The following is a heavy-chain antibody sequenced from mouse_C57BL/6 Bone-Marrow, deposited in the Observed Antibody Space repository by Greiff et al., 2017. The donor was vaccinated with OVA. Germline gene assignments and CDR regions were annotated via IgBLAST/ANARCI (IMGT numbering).Heavy chain of an antibody. Sequence: QVQLKQSGPELVKPGASVKISCKASGYAFSSSWMNWVKQRPGKGLEWIGRIYPGDGDTNYNGKFNGKATLTAYKSSSTAYMQLSSLTSEDSAVYFCARRGTDWYFDVWGTGTTVTVSS. J-gene: IGHJ1*03. D-gene: IGHD3-3*01. V-gene: IGHV1-82*01. CDR2: IYPGDGDT. CDR1: GYAFSSSW. CDR3: ARRGTDWYFDV.